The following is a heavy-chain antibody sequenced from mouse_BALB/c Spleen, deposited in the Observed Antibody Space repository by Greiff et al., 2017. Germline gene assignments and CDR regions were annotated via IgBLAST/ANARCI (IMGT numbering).Heavy chain of an antibody. CDR2: IDPETGGT. Sequence: QVQLQQSGAELVRPGASVTLSCKASGYTFTDYEMHWVKQTPVHGLEWIGAIDPETGGTAYNQKFKGKATLTANKSSSTAYMVLRSLTSEDSAVYYCTRRGYWGQGTTLTVSS. CDR1: GYTFTDYE. CDR3: TRRGY. J-gene: IGHJ2*01. V-gene: IGHV1-15*01.